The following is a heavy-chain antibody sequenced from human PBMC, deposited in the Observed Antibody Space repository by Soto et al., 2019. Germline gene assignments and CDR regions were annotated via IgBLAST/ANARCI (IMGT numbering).Heavy chain of an antibody. CDR3: ARDKYGSGSYYHIDY. CDR2: IYYSGST. D-gene: IGHD3-10*01. CDR1: GGSISSYY. Sequence: PSETLSLTCTVSGGSISSYYWSWIRQPPGKGLEWIGYIYYSGSTNYNPSLKSRVTISVDTSKNQFSLKLSSVTAADTAVYYCARDKYGSGSYYHIDYWGQGTLVTVSS. J-gene: IGHJ4*02. V-gene: IGHV4-59*01.